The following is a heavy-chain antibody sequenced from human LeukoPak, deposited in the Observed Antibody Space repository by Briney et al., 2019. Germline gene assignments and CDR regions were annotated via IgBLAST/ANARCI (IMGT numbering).Heavy chain of an antibody. CDR3: ARDRYYYDSSGYPDY. V-gene: IGHV3-30*04. CDR1: GFTFSSYA. Sequence: GGSLRLSCAASGFTFSSYAMHWVRQAPGKGLEWVAVISYDGSNKYYADSVKGRFTISRDNSKNTLYLQMNSLRAEDTAVYYCARDRYYYDSSGYPDYWGQGTLVTVSS. CDR2: ISYDGSNK. D-gene: IGHD3-22*01. J-gene: IGHJ4*02.